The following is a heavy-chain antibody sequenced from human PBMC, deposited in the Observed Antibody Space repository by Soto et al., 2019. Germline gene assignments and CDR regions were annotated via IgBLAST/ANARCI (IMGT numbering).Heavy chain of an antibody. D-gene: IGHD1-20*01. CDR2: TCYRSKWYN. V-gene: IGHV6-1*01. Sequence: HSQTLSLTCAISGDSVSTNSAALNLSMQSPSRGLEWLGRTCYRSKWYNDYAVSVKSRITITPDTSKNQFSLQLNSVTPEDTAVYYCARDLSGTDFDSWGQGTLVTVSS. CDR3: ARDLSGTDFDS. CDR1: GDSVSTNSAA. J-gene: IGHJ4*02.